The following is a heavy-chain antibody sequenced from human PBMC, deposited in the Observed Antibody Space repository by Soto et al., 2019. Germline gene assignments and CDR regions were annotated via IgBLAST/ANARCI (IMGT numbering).Heavy chain of an antibody. Sequence: SQTLSLTCAISGDSVSSNSAAWNWIRQSPSRGLEWLGRTYYTSKWYNDYAVSVKSRITINPDTSKNQFSLQLNSVTPEDTAVYYCARQSGFEQQLINDYWGQGTLVTVSS. V-gene: IGHV6-1*01. CDR2: TYYTSKWYN. CDR1: GDSVSSNSAA. D-gene: IGHD6-13*01. CDR3: ARQSGFEQQLINDY. J-gene: IGHJ4*02.